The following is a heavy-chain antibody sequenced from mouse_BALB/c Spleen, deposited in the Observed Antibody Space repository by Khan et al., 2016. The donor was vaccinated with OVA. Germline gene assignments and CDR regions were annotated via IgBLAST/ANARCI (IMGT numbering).Heavy chain of an antibody. D-gene: IGHD2-3*01. CDR2: IWAGGST. CDR1: GFSLTSYG. Sequence: QEQLKESGPGLVAPSQSLSITCTVSGFSLTSYGIHWVRQPPGKGLEWLGVIWAGGSTNYNSALMSRLSISKDNSKSQVFLKMNSLQTDDTAMYYCARGDGYYEDAMDYWGQGTSVTVSS. J-gene: IGHJ4*01. V-gene: IGHV2-9*02. CDR3: ARGDGYYEDAMDY.